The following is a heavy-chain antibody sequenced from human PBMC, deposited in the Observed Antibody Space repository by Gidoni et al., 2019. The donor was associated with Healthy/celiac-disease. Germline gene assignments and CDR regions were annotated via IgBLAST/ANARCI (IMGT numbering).Heavy chain of an antibody. V-gene: IGHV4-34*01. CDR1: GGSFRGYY. CDR2: INHSGST. D-gene: IGHD3-3*01. J-gene: IGHJ6*02. CDR3: ARGGVRFLEWLSPLGYYGMDV. Sequence: QVQLQQWGAGLLKPSETLSLTCAVYGGSFRGYYWSWIRQPPGKGLEWIGEINHSGSTNYNPSLKSRVTISVDTSKNQFSLKLSSVTAADTAVYYCARGGVRFLEWLSPLGYYGMDVWGQGTTVTVSS.